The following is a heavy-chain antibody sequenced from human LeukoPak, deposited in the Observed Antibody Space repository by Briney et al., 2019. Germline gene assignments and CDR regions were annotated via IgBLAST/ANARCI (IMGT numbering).Heavy chain of an antibody. CDR1: GGSISSGNYY. J-gene: IGHJ4*02. CDR3: ASSDWSHQYDY. CDR2: IYTSGST. D-gene: IGHD3-9*01. Sequence: SETLSLTCTVSGGSISSGNYYLSWIRQPAGKGLEWIGRIYTSGSTNYNPSLKSRVTISVDTSKNHFSLKLSSMTAADTAVYYCASSDWSHQYDYWGQGTLVTVSS. V-gene: IGHV4-61*02.